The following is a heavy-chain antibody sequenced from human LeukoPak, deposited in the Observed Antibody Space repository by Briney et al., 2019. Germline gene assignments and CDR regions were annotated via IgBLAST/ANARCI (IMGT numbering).Heavy chain of an antibody. D-gene: IGHD1-14*01. J-gene: IGHJ4*02. V-gene: IGHV4/OR15-8*01. Sequence: PSETLSLTCAVSGASIDSHSWWSWVRQPPGKGLEWIEEIYHSGGANYKPSLKSRVTMSVDTSKNHFSLKLTSVTAADTAVYYCAYNRNFALDNWGQGTLVTVSS. CDR1: GASIDSHSW. CDR3: AYNRNFALDN. CDR2: IYHSGGA.